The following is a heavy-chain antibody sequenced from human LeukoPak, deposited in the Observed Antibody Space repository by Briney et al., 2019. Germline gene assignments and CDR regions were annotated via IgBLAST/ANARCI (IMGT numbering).Heavy chain of an antibody. D-gene: IGHD3-10*01. CDR3: AKDPGGSTYYYYGMDV. Sequence: GGSLRLSCAASGFPFSSFAMSWVRQAPGKGLEWVSAISGSGGSTYYADSVKGRFTISRDNSKNTLYLQMNSLRAEDTAVYYCAKDPGGSTYYYYGMDVWGQGTTVTVSS. V-gene: IGHV3-23*01. CDR1: GFPFSSFA. CDR2: ISGSGGST. J-gene: IGHJ6*02.